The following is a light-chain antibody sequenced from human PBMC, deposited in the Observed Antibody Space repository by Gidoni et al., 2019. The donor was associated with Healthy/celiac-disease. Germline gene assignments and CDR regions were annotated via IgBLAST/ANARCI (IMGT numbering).Light chain of an antibody. CDR1: TSISSY. V-gene: IGKV1-39*01. Sequence: DIQINQSPSSLSASVGDRVTITFRASTSISSYLNWYQQKQGKAPKLLIYAASSLQSRVPSRFSGSGSGTDFTLNISSLKPEDFATYYCQQSYSTPYTFGQGTKLEIK. J-gene: IGKJ2*01. CDR3: QQSYSTPYT. CDR2: AAS.